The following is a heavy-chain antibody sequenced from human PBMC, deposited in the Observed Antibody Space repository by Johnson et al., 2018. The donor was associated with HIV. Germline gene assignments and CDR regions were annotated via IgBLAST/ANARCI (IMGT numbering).Heavy chain of an antibody. V-gene: IGHV3-30*14. J-gene: IGHJ3*02. D-gene: IGHD3-16*01. CDR3: TRWGSTVALDI. Sequence: QVQLVESGGGVVQPGRSLRLSCAVSGFTFSSYAMHWVRQAPGKGLEWVAVISYDGSNKYYADSVKGRFSISRDNSKNTMYLQMNSLRAEDTAVYYCTRWGSTVALDIWGQGTMVTVSS. CDR1: GFTFSSYA. CDR2: ISYDGSNK.